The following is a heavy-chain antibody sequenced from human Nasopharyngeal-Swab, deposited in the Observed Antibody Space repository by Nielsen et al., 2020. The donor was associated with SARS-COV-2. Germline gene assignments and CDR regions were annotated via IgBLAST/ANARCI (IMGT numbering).Heavy chain of an antibody. J-gene: IGHJ4*02. CDR2: IWYDGSNK. Sequence: GESLKISCAASGFTFSSYGMHWVRQAPGKGLEWVAVIWYDGSNKYYADSVKGRFTISRDNSKNKLYLQMNSLRTEDTAVYYCAIERYPGTYNYDSDYWVQGTLVTVSS. CDR1: GFTFSSYG. V-gene: IGHV3-33*01. CDR3: AIERYPGTYNYDSDY. D-gene: IGHD3-16*01.